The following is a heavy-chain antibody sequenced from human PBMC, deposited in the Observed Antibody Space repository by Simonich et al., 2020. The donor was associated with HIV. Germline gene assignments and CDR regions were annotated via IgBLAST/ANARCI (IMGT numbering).Heavy chain of an antibody. J-gene: IGHJ4*02. CDR2: INHSEST. CDR1: GGSFSGSY. D-gene: IGHD6-6*01. V-gene: IGHV4-34*01. Sequence: QVQLQQWGAGLLKPSETLSLTCAVYGGSFSGSYWSWIRQPPGKGLEWFGEINHSESTNYNPSLKSRVPISVDTSKNQFSLKLTSVTAADTAVYYCARGGGTTPRQQLVFDFWGQGTLVTVSS. CDR3: ARGGGTTPRQQLVFDF.